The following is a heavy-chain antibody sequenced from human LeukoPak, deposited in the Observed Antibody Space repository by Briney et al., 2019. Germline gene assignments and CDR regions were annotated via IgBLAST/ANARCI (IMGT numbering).Heavy chain of an antibody. Sequence: PGRSLRLSCAASGFTFSSYAMPWVRQAPGKGLEWVAVISYDGSNKYYADSVKGRFTISRDNSKNTLYLQMNSLRAEDTAVYYCARGSDSSGFFDYWGQGTLVTVSS. CDR2: ISYDGSNK. D-gene: IGHD3-22*01. J-gene: IGHJ4*02. V-gene: IGHV3-30*01. CDR1: GFTFSSYA. CDR3: ARGSDSSGFFDY.